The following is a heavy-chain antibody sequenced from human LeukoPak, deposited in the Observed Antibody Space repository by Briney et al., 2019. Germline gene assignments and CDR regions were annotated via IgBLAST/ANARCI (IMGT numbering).Heavy chain of an antibody. CDR2: ISSSSSYI. D-gene: IGHD6-25*01. V-gene: IGHV3-21*01. CDR3: AKRGYSSGWNFDS. J-gene: IGHJ4*02. CDR1: GFTFSSYS. Sequence: PGGSLRLSCAASGFTFSSYSMNWVRQAPGKGLEWVSSISSSSSYIYYADSVKGRFTISRDNAKNSLYLQMNSLRPEDTAVYYCAKRGYSSGWNFDSWGQGTLVTVSS.